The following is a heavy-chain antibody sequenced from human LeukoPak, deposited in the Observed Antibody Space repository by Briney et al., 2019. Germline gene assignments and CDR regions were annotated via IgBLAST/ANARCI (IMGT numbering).Heavy chain of an antibody. J-gene: IGHJ4*02. D-gene: IGHD3-10*01. CDR2: IWYDGSNA. V-gene: IGHV3-33*01. Sequence: PGGSLRLSCAASGFTFSNSGMHWVRQAPGKGLEWVAIIWYDGSNAYYADSVKGRFTISRDISKNMLYLQMNSLRAEDTAVYYCARDRGTRGDGSVPGYFDYWGQGTLVTVSS. CDR1: GFTFSNSG. CDR3: ARDRGTRGDGSVPGYFDY.